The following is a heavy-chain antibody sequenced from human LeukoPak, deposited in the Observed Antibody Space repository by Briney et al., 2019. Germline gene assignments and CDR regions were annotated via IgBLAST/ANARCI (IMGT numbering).Heavy chain of an antibody. J-gene: IGHJ3*02. CDR2: ICTSGST. V-gene: IGHV4-4*07. D-gene: IGHD3-16*01. CDR3: ARAPEWGTLPGACDI. CDR1: GGSISSYA. Sequence: PSETLSLTCTISGGSISSYAWSWIRQPAGKGLEWIGRICTSGSTIYNPALKSRVTISVDKSKNQFSLKQITVTAAGASVHSFARAPEWGTLPGACDIWGQGTMVTVSS.